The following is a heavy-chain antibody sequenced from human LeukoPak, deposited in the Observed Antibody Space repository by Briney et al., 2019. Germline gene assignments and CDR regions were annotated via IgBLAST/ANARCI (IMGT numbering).Heavy chain of an antibody. J-gene: IGHJ5*02. Sequence: SETLSLTCTVSGGSISSYYWSWIRQPPGKGLEWIGYIYYSGSTNYNPSLKSRVTMSVDTSKNQFSLKLNSVTAADTAVYYCASLSEYCSAGSCYLGWFDPWGQGTLVTVSS. CDR1: GGSISSYY. CDR3: ASLSEYCSAGSCYLGWFDP. D-gene: IGHD2-15*01. CDR2: IYYSGST. V-gene: IGHV4-59*01.